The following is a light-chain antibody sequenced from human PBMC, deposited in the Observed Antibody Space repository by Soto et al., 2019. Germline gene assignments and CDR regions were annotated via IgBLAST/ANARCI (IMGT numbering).Light chain of an antibody. J-gene: IGKJ1*01. V-gene: IGKV3D-15*01. Sequence: EIVMTQSPSTLSASPGERATISCRASQSISSNLAWYQQKPGQAPRLLIYEASTRATGIPARFSGSGSGTEFTLTISSLQSEDFAVYYCQQYNNWPLFGQGTKVDI. CDR1: QSISSN. CDR2: EAS. CDR3: QQYNNWPL.